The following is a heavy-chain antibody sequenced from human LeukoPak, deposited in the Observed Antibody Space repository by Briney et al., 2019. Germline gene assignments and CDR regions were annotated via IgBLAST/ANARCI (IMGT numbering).Heavy chain of an antibody. J-gene: IGHJ4*02. CDR3: IAGDNSGWTGIDH. Sequence: GGSLRLSCVASGFTFSNAWMSWVRQAPGKGLEWVGRFKSKTDGGTTDYAAPVRGRFTISKDVSKNTLYLQMNSLKTEDTAVYYCIAGDNSGWTGIDHWGQGTLVTVSS. V-gene: IGHV3-15*01. CDR1: GFTFSNAW. D-gene: IGHD6-19*01. CDR2: FKSKTDGGTT.